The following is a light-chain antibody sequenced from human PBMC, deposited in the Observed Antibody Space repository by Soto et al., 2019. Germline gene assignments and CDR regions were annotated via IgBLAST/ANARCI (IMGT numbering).Light chain of an antibody. Sequence: EIVLTQSPGTLSLSPGERATLSCRASQSVSSSYLAWYQQTPGQAPRLLIYGASNRATGIPDRFSGSGSGTDFTLTISRLETEGFAVFYCQHHGSSSWTFGQGTKVDIK. J-gene: IGKJ1*01. V-gene: IGKV3-20*01. CDR2: GAS. CDR3: QHHGSSSWT. CDR1: QSVSSSY.